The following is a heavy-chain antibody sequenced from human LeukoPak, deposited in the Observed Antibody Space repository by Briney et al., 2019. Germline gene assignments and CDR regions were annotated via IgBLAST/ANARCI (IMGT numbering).Heavy chain of an antibody. CDR3: ARTPDYDSSGLNWFDP. CDR2: ISSSGSTI. J-gene: IGHJ5*02. CDR1: GFTFSDYY. Sequence: GGSLRLSCAASGFTFSDYYMSWIRQAPGKGLEWVSYISSSGSTIYYADSVKGRFTISRDNAKNSLYLQMNSLRAEDTAVYYCARTPDYDSSGLNWFDPWGQGTLVTVSS. V-gene: IGHV3-11*01. D-gene: IGHD3-22*01.